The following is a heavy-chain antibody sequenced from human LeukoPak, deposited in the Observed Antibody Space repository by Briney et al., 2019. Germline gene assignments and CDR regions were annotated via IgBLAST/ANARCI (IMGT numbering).Heavy chain of an antibody. Sequence: PGGSLRLSCAASGFTFSSYAMSWVRKAPGKGLEWVSAISGSGGSTYYADSVKGRFTISRDNSKNTLYLQMNSLRAEDTAVYYCAKSIGYSYGHFGYWGQGTLVTVSS. CDR3: AKSIGYSYGHFGY. CDR1: GFTFSSYA. V-gene: IGHV3-23*01. CDR2: ISGSGGST. D-gene: IGHD5-18*01. J-gene: IGHJ4*02.